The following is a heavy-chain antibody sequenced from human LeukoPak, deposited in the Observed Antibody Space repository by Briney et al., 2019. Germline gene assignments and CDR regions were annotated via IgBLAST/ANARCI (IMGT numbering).Heavy chain of an antibody. V-gene: IGHV3-30*04. D-gene: IGHD1-7*01. CDR1: GLTFSNHA. J-gene: IGHJ4*02. CDR3: VGTIAYRGSEY. CDR2: ILYDGRNK. Sequence: HPGGSLRLSCAASGLTFSNHAMHWVRQVPGKGLEWVAVILYDGRNKYYADSVKGRFTISRDNSKNTLYLQMNSLRAEDTAVYYCVGTIAYRGSEYWGQGALVTVSS.